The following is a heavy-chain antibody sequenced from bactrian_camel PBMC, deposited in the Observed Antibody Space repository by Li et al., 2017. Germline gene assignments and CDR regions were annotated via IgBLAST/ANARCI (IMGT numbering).Heavy chain of an antibody. J-gene: IGHJ4*01. Sequence: HVQLVESGGGSVQAGGSLRLSCVVSGKTYSIDYMAWFRQAPGKVREGIAAFYTGGGSMWYAASVKGRFTISQDNTKNTLYLQMNNLKPEDTALYTCAATGRLGGSCQTGAYLQYWGQGTQVTVS. CDR1: GKTYSIDY. V-gene: IGHV3S54*01. CDR3: AATGRLGGSCQTGAYLQY. CDR2: FYTGGGSM. D-gene: IGHD6*01.